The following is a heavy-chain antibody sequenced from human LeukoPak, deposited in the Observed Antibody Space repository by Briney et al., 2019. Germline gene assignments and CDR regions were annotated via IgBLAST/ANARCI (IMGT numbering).Heavy chain of an antibody. CDR3: AKERALGELNDAFDI. Sequence: GGSLRLSCAASGFTFSSHWMTWVRQAPGKGLEWVSGINWSGRSIAYADSVKGRFTISRDNTKNSLYLQMNSLRAEDTALYHCAKERALGELNDAFDIWGQGTTVTVSS. V-gene: IGHV3-20*01. CDR1: GFTFSSHW. CDR2: INWSGRSI. D-gene: IGHD3-10*01. J-gene: IGHJ3*02.